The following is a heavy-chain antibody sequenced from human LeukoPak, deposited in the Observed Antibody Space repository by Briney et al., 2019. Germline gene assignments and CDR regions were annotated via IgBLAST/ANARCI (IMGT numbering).Heavy chain of an antibody. D-gene: IGHD5-12*01. CDR1: GFTFSSYG. J-gene: IGHJ3*02. CDR3: AKLVDIEDAFDI. CDR2: IWYDGSNK. Sequence: GRSLRLSCAASGFTFSSYGMHWVRQAPGKGLEWVAVIWYDGSNKYYADSVKGRFIISRDNSKNTLYLQMNSLRAEDTAVYYCAKLVDIEDAFDIWGQGTMVTVSS. V-gene: IGHV3-33*06.